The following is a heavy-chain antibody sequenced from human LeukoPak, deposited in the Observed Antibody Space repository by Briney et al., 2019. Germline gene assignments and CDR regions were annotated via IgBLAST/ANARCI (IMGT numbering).Heavy chain of an antibody. CDR1: GFTFSSYG. Sequence: GGSLRLSCAASGFTFSSYGMYWVRQAPGKGLEWVAFTRYDGSNKYYADSVKGRFTISRDNSKNTLYLQMNSLRAEDTAVYYCARSRRRELLRTYFDYWGQGTLVTVSS. D-gene: IGHD1-26*01. V-gene: IGHV3-30*02. CDR2: TRYDGSNK. J-gene: IGHJ4*02. CDR3: ARSRRRELLRTYFDY.